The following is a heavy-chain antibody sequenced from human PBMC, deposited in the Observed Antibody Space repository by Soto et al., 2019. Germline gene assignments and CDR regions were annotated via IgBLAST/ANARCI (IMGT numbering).Heavy chain of an antibody. CDR1: GFTFSSYA. V-gene: IGHV3-30-3*01. CDR3: AREVTVTHYYYYGMDV. J-gene: IGHJ6*02. CDR2: ISYDGSNK. Sequence: SLRLSCAASGFTFSSYAMHWVRQAPGKGLEWVAVISYDGSNKYYADSVKGRFTISRDNSKNTLYLQMNSLRAEDTAVYYCAREVTVTHYYYYGMDVWGQGTTVTVSS. D-gene: IGHD4-17*01.